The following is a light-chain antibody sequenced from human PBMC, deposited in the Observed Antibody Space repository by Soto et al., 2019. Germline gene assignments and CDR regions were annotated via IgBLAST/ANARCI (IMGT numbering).Light chain of an antibody. J-gene: IGKJ4*01. Sequence: DIVTTQSPLSLPVTPGEPASISCRSSQSLLDSNGYNYLDWYLQKPGQSPQLLIYLGSNRASGVPGRFSGSGSGTDFTLKISRVEVEDVGVYYCMQALQTPLTFGGGTKVEIK. CDR3: MQALQTPLT. CDR1: QSLLDSNGYNY. CDR2: LGS. V-gene: IGKV2-28*01.